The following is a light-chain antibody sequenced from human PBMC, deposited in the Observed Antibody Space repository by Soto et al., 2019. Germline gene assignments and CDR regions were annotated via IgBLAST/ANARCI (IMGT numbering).Light chain of an antibody. CDR1: QSVSSSY. CDR2: GAS. J-gene: IGKJ4*02. V-gene: IGKV3-20*01. CDR3: QQYGSSPRALT. Sequence: EIVLTQSPGTLSLSPGERATLSCRASQSVSSSYLAWYQQKPGQAPRLLIYGASSRATGIPDRFSGSGSGTDFTLNISTLEPEDFAVFYCQQYGSSPRALTFGGGTKVEIK.